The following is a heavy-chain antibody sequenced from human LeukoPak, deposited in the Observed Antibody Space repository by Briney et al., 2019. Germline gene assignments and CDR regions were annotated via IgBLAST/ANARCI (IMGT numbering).Heavy chain of an antibody. J-gene: IGHJ4*02. V-gene: IGHV3-21*01. CDR1: GFTFSSYT. D-gene: IGHD3-10*01. Sequence: GESLKISCAASGFTFSSYTMNWVRQAPGKGLEWVSSISSSTYIYYADSLKGRFTISRDNAKNSLYLQMNSLRAEDTAVYYCARDAVMVRYYFDYWGQGTLVTVSS. CDR3: ARDAVMVRYYFDY. CDR2: ISSSTYI.